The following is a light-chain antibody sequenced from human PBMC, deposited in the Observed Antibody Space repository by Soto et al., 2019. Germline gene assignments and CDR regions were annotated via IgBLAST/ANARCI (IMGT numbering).Light chain of an antibody. V-gene: IGLV2-14*01. CDR3: SSYTSSTATLYV. Sequence: QSALTQPASVSGSPGQSITISCTGTSSEVGGYNYVSWYQQHPGKAPKLMISDVSNRPSGVSNRFSASKSGNTASLTISGLQAEDEADYYCSSYTSSTATLYVFGTGTKVTVL. CDR2: DVS. J-gene: IGLJ1*01. CDR1: SSEVGGYNY.